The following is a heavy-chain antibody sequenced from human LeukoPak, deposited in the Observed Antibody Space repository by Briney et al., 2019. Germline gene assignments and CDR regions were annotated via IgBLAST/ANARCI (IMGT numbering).Heavy chain of an antibody. D-gene: IGHD1-1*01. CDR1: GFTFSNYA. J-gene: IGHJ4*02. CDR3: AKQFLDAN. CDR2: ISESGDTT. V-gene: IGHV3-23*01. Sequence: LPGGSLRLSCEVSGFTFSNYAMNWVRQAPGKGLEWVPSISESGDTTDYADSVKGRFTISRDNSKNTLFLQMNSLRAEDTAVYYCAKQFLDANWGQGTLVTVSS.